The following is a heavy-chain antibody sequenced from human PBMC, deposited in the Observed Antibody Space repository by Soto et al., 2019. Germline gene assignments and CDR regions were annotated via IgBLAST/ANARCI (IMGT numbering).Heavy chain of an antibody. CDR1: GFTFSSYG. CDR2: ISYDGSNK. D-gene: IGHD4-17*01. V-gene: IGHV3-30*18. Sequence: QVQLVESGGGVVQPGRSLRLSCAASGFTFSSYGMHWVRQAPGKGLEWVGVISYDGSNKYYADSVKGRFTISRDNSKNTLYLQMNSLRAEDTAVYYCAKEIDYGDFLWPFDYWGQGTLVTVSS. CDR3: AKEIDYGDFLWPFDY. J-gene: IGHJ4*02.